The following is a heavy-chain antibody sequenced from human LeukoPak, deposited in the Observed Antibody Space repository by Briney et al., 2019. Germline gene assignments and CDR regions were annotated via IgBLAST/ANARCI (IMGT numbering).Heavy chain of an antibody. D-gene: IGHD5-18*01. CDR2: INYSGSS. CDR1: GGSISSYY. J-gene: IGHJ6*02. Sequence: PSETVSLTCSVSGGSISSYYWSWIPQPPGKGLEWIGHINYSGSSNYSPSLKSRVTISVDTSKNQFSLKLGSVTAADTAVYYCARSRGHNYGFAMAVWGQGTTVTVSS. V-gene: IGHV4-59*08. CDR3: ARSRGHNYGFAMAV.